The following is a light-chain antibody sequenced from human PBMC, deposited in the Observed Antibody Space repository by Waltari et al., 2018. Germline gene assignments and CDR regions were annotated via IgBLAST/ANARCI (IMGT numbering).Light chain of an antibody. CDR2: AYD. V-gene: IGLV3-21*02. CDR1: NLGNKV. CDR3: QVWATSGDQLVV. Sequence: SYDLPQPASVSVDPGQTARITCGGDNLGNKVVKWYQPRPSQAPVLFIYAYDERPSWIPERIFGSKSGNTATLTLSGVEAGDEADYYCQVWATSGDQLVVFGGGTRLTVL. J-gene: IGLJ2*01.